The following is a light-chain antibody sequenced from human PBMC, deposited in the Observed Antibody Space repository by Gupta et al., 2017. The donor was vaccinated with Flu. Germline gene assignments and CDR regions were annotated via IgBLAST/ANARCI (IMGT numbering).Light chain of an antibody. CDR3: EAWDDSLNGHYV. V-gene: IGLV1-44*01. CDR1: SSNIGSNT. J-gene: IGLJ1*01. Sequence: QSVLAQPPPASGTPGQRVTISCSGSSSNIGSNTVNWYQQVPGTAPKLLIYGNNQRPSGVPDRFSGSKSGTSASLAISGLQSEDEADYYCEAWDDSLNGHYVFGTGTKVTVL. CDR2: GNN.